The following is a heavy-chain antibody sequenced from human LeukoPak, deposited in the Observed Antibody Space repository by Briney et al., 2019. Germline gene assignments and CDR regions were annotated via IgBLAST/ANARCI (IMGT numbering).Heavy chain of an antibody. Sequence: PGGSLRLSCAASGFTFSSYEMNWVRQAPGKGLEWVSYISSSGSTIYYADSVKGRFTISRDNAENSLYLQMNSLRAEDTAVYYCARGGMLYYFDYWGQGTLVTVSS. CDR2: ISSSGSTI. CDR1: GFTFSSYE. J-gene: IGHJ4*02. D-gene: IGHD3-10*02. V-gene: IGHV3-48*03. CDR3: ARGGMLYYFDY.